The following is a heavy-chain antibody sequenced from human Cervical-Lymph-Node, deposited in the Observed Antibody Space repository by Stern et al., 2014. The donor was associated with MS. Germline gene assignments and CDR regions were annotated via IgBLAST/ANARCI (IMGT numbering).Heavy chain of an antibody. J-gene: IGHJ4*02. CDR2: IAFDGAKS. D-gene: IGHD6-19*01. V-gene: IGHV3-30*03. CDR1: GFAFSNYG. CDR3: ARGSDGYPLDY. Sequence: VQLVESGAGVVPPGRSLSLSCAPSGFAFSNYGMPWVRQAPGKGLEWLAVIAFDGAKSYYADAVKCRFTSSRDNPKNTLYLQMKSLRGEDTAVYYCARGSDGYPLDYWGQGTLVTVSS.